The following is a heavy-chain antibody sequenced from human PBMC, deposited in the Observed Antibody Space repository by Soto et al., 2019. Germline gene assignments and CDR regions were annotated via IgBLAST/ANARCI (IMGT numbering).Heavy chain of an antibody. V-gene: IGHV2-5*02. CDR1: GFSLSTSGVG. CDR2: IYWDDDK. D-gene: IGHD3-16*02. CDR3: ARLRGGVWGSYRTIDY. Sequence: QITLKESGPTLVKPTQTLTLTCTFSGFSLSTSGVGVGWIRQPPGKALEWLALIYWDDDKRYSPSLKSRLTITKDTSKNQVVLTMTNMDPVDTATYYCARLRGGVWGSYRTIDYWGQGTLVTVSS. J-gene: IGHJ4*02.